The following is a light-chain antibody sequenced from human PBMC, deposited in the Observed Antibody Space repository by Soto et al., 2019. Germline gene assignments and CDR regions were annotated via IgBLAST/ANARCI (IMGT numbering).Light chain of an antibody. CDR2: DAS. J-gene: IGKJ3*01. V-gene: IGKV3-15*01. Sequence: EIVMTQSPATLSVSPGERATLSCRASQSVNSNLIWYQQKPGQATRLLNYDASTMATGVPARFSGSGSGTEFTLTISSLQSEDFALYCCQQFYNWPFFTFGPGTKVHIK. CDR1: QSVNSN. CDR3: QQFYNWPFFT.